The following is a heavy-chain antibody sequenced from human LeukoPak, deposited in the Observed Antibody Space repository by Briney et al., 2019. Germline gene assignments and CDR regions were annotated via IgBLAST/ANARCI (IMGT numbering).Heavy chain of an antibody. D-gene: IGHD4-17*01. Sequence: ASVKVSCKASGYTFTSYYIHWVRQAPGQGLEWMGIINPSGGSTSYAQKFQGRVTMTRDMSTSTVYMELSSLRSEDTAVYYCASGIDGDYFDYWGQGTLVTVSS. V-gene: IGHV1-46*01. CDR3: ASGIDGDYFDY. CDR2: INPSGGST. CDR1: GYTFTSYY. J-gene: IGHJ4*02.